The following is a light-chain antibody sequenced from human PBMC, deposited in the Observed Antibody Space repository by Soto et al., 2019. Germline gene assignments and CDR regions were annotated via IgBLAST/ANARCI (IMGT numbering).Light chain of an antibody. V-gene: IGKV1-5*03. CDR3: LQDNKYPLT. Sequence: DIQMAQAPSSVCASLGDRATISCGASQSISRWLARYQQKPGKAPKLLLYKASSLESGVPSRFSGSGSGTDFTLTITSLKTEDFATYHCLQDNKYPLTFGGGTKVDIK. J-gene: IGKJ4*01. CDR2: KAS. CDR1: QSISRW.